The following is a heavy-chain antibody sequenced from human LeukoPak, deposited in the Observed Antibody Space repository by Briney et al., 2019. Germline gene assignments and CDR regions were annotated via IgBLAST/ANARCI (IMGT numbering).Heavy chain of an antibody. CDR3: ARFRGIAAAGMSFFDP. CDR2: IYYSGST. D-gene: IGHD6-13*01. J-gene: IGHJ5*02. CDR1: GGSISSGGYY. Sequence: SQTLSLTCTVSGGSISSGGYYWSWIRQHPGKGLEWIGYIYYSGSTYYNPSLKSRVTISVDTSKNQFSLKLSSVTAADTAVYYCARFRGIAAAGMSFFDPWGQGILVSVSS. V-gene: IGHV4-31*03.